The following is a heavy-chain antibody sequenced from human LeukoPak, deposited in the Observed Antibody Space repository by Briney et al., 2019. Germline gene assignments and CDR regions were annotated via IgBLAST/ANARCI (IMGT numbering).Heavy chain of an antibody. D-gene: IGHD2-15*01. Sequence: SETLSLTCTVSGGSISSSSYYWGWIRQPPGKGLEWIGSIYYSGSTYYNPSLKSRVTISVDTSKNQFSLKLSSVTAADTAVYYCARDILYYSGGSCYSDAFDIWGQGTMVTVSS. J-gene: IGHJ3*02. CDR1: GGSISSSSYY. CDR3: ARDILYYSGGSCYSDAFDI. V-gene: IGHV4-39*07. CDR2: IYYSGST.